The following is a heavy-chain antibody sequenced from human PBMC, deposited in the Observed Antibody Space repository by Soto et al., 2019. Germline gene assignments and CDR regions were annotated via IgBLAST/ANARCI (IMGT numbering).Heavy chain of an antibody. J-gene: IGHJ6*03. V-gene: IGHV4-4*09. CDR1: GDSVRNQY. CDR2: IYRSGST. CDR3: ARRLDYGYMVV. D-gene: IGHD3-16*01. Sequence: SETLPLTCTVSGDSVRNQYWSWIRRPPGRGLEWIGYIYRSGSTKYNPSLKSRLTISVDTSKNQFSLKLSSVTAADTAVYYCARRLDYGYMVVWGKGTTVTISS.